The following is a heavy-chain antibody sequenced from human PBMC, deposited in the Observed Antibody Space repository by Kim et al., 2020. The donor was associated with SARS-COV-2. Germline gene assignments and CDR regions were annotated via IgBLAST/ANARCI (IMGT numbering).Heavy chain of an antibody. CDR1: GYSFTSYW. V-gene: IGHV5-51*01. D-gene: IGHD2-8*01. J-gene: IGHJ4*02. CDR2: IYPGDSDT. CDR3: ARTDYCTNGVCYYLGADY. Sequence: GESLKISCKGSGYSFTSYWIGWVRQMPGKGLEWMGIIYPGDSDTRYSPSFQGQVTISADKSISTAYLQWSSLKASDTAMYYCARTDYCTNGVCYYLGADYWGQGTLVTVSS.